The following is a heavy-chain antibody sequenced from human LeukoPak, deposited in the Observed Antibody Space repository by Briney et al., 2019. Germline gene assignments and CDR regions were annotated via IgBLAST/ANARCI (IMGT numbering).Heavy chain of an antibody. CDR1: GVPISCYH. Sequence: SETVSLTCTVSGVPISCYHWRWIRPPPGKGRVWFGYLYYSGSTNYNPSLKSRTTISVDTPKNQFSLKLSSVTAADTAVYYCARVPIPINSYGDYYYYYSMEVWGKGTTVTVSS. V-gene: IGHV4-59*01. CDR2: LYYSGST. D-gene: IGHD4-17*01. CDR3: ARVPIPINSYGDYYYYYSMEV. J-gene: IGHJ6*03.